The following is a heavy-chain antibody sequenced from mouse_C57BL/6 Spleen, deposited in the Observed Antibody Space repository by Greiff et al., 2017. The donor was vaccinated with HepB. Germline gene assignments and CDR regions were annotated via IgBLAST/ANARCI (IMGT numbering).Heavy chain of an antibody. D-gene: IGHD1-1*01. CDR3: ARDNYYGSIAY. Sequence: QVQLKESGPELVKPGASVKISCKASGYAFSSSWMNWVKQRPGKGLEWIGRIYPGDGDTNYNGKFKGKATLTADKSSSTAYMQLSSLTSEDSAVYFCARDNYYGSIAYWGQGTLVTVSA. J-gene: IGHJ3*01. CDR2: IYPGDGDT. V-gene: IGHV1-82*01. CDR1: GYAFSSSW.